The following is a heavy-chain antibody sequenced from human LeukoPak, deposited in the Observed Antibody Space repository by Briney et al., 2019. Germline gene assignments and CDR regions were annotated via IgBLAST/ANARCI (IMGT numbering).Heavy chain of an antibody. CDR3: ARHSNWNGGVDWSDP. CDR1: GGSISSGSYY. Sequence: SQTLSLTCTVSGGSISSGSYYWSWIRQPAGKGLEWIGRIYTSGSTNYNPSLKSRVTISVDTSKNQFSLKLSSVTAADTAVYYCARHSNWNGGVDWSDPWGQGTQVTVSS. V-gene: IGHV4-61*02. CDR2: IYTSGST. J-gene: IGHJ5*02. D-gene: IGHD1-20*01.